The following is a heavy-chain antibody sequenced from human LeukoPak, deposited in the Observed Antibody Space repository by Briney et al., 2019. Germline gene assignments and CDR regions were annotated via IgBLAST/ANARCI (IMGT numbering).Heavy chain of an antibody. Sequence: ASVKVSCTASGFTFTGHYMHWVCQAPGQGLEWMGWIHAGRGDTNYAQKFQGRFTMTRDTSINTLFMELSSLRSDDTAVYYCARDENWGPDYWGQGTLVTVSS. V-gene: IGHV1-2*02. CDR2: IHAGRGDT. CDR1: GFTFTGHY. D-gene: IGHD7-27*01. CDR3: ARDENWGPDY. J-gene: IGHJ4*02.